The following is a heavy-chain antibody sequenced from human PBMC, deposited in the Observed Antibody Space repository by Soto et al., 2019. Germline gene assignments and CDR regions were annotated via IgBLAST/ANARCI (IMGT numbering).Heavy chain of an antibody. Sequence: GASVKVSCKASGYTFINYYMHWVRQAPGQGLEWMGGIIPIFGTANYAQKFQGRVTITADESTSTAYMELSSLRSEDTAVYYCARDHPIVDEYSSSGWFDPWGQGTLVTVSS. CDR1: GYTFINYY. D-gene: IGHD6-6*01. J-gene: IGHJ5*02. CDR3: ARDHPIVDEYSSSGWFDP. V-gene: IGHV1-69*13. CDR2: IIPIFGTA.